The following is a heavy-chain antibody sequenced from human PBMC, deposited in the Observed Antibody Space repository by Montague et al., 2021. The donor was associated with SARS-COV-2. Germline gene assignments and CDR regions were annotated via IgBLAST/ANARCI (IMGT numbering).Heavy chain of an antibody. J-gene: IGHJ4*02. CDR1: GGPISRSSYY. V-gene: IGHV4-39*07. CDR3: ARKFRYYDWRADY. D-gene: IGHD3-9*01. Sequence: SETLSLTCSVSGGPISRSSYYRGWIRQPPGKGLEWVGNIYHAGSTYYNPSLKSRATISVDTSNSQFSLKLTSVTAADTAVYYCARKFRYYDWRADYWGQGTLVSVSS. CDR2: IYHAGST.